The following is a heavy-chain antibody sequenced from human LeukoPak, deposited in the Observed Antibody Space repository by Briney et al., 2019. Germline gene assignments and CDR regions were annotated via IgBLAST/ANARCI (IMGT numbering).Heavy chain of an antibody. J-gene: IGHJ4*02. CDR1: RFTFSSYA. D-gene: IGHD3-22*01. V-gene: IGHV3-23*01. CDR2: ISGSGGRT. CDR3: AKAYYYESSGLDY. Sequence: GGSLRLSCAASRFTFSSYAMSWVRQAPGQGLEWVSAISGSGGRTYYADSVKGRFTISRDNSKSTLYLQMNSLRAEDTAVYYCAKAYYYESSGLDYWGQGTLVTVSS.